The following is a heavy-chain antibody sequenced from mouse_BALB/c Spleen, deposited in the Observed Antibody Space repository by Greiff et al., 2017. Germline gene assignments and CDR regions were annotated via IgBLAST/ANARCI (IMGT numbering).Heavy chain of an antibody. CDR3: ARWELGRGYAMDY. D-gene: IGHD4-1*01. CDR2: IYPGDGDT. Sequence: VQVVESGAELVRPGSSVKISCKASGYAFSSYWMNWVKQRPGQGLEWIGQIYPGDGDTNYNGKFKGKATLTADKSSSTAYMQLSSLTSEDSAVYFCARWELGRGYAMDYWGQGTSVTVSS. V-gene: IGHV1-80*01. CDR1: GYAFSSYW. J-gene: IGHJ4*01.